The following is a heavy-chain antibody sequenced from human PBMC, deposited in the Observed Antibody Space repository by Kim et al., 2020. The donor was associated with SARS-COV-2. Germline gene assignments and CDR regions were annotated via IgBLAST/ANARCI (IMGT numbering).Heavy chain of an antibody. CDR1: GGTFSSYA. J-gene: IGHJ4*02. V-gene: IGHV1-69*13. CDR3: ARVSYQLQSFDY. Sequence: SVKVSCKASGGTFSSYAISWVRQAPGQGLEWMGGIISIFGTANYAQKFQGRVTITEHGSTRTAYMELSSLSSEDTAVYYCARVSYQLQSFDYWGQGTLVTVSS. CDR2: IISIFGTA. D-gene: IGHD2-2*01.